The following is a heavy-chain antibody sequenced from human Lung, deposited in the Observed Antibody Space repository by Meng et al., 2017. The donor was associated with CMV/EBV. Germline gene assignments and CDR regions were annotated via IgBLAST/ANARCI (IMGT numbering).Heavy chain of an antibody. CDR1: GFPFSTYW. V-gene: IGHV3-7*01. Sequence: GGSLRLXCEASGFPFSTYWVSWVRQSPGKGLEWVANIGQDGIEKYYVDSVKGRFTISRDNARNTLFLKMNTLRGEDTAVYYCARDPPPVGSPFDYWGRGPLVPFSS. CDR3: ARDPPPVGSPFDY. J-gene: IGHJ4*02. D-gene: IGHD2-15*01. CDR2: IGQDGIEK.